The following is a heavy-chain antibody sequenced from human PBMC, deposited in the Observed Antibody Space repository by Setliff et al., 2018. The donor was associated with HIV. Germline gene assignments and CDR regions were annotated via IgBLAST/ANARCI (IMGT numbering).Heavy chain of an antibody. V-gene: IGHV4-39*07. D-gene: IGHD3-16*02. CDR3: ARGSDYIWGNYRFPFDY. CDR1: GGSISSSSYY. Sequence: PSETLSLTCTVSGGSISSSSYYWGWIRQPPGKGLQWIGSIYYSGSTYYNPSLKSRVTISVDTSENQFSLKLSSVTAADTALYYCARGSDYIWGNYRFPFDYWGQGTLVTVSS. J-gene: IGHJ4*02. CDR2: IYYSGST.